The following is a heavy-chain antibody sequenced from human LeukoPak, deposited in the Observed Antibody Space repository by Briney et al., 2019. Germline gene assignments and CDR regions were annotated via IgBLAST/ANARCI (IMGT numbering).Heavy chain of an antibody. V-gene: IGHV1-2*06. CDR1: GYIFTGYY. Sequence: GASVKVSCKASGYIFTGYYMHWVRQAPGQGLEWMGRINPNSGGTNYAQKFQGRVTMTRDTSISTAYMELSRLRSDDTAVYYCARGRLSSSGLDPWGQGTLVTVSS. CDR2: INPNSGGT. J-gene: IGHJ5*02. D-gene: IGHD6-13*01. CDR3: ARGRLSSSGLDP.